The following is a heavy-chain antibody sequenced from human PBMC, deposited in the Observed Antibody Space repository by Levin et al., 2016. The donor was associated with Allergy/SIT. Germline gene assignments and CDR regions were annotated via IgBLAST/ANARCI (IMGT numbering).Heavy chain of an antibody. CDR3: ARDTPDTSLALDY. J-gene: IGHJ4*02. CDR1: GFTFSAYG. CDR2: IWHDGSLK. V-gene: IGHV3-33*01. D-gene: IGHD5-18*01. Sequence: GESLKISCAPSGFTFSAYGMHWVRQAPGKGLEWVAVIWHDGSLKKYGDSVKGRFTISRDNSKNTLYLEMNSLRAEDTAVYYCARDTPDTSLALDYWGQGTLVTVSS.